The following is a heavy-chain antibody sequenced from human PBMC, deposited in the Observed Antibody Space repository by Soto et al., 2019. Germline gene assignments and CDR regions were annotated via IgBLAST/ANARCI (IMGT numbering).Heavy chain of an antibody. V-gene: IGHV3-23*01. Sequence: GGSLRLSCAASGFTFSSYAMSWVRQAPGKGLEWVSAISGSGGSTYYADSVKGRFTISRDNSKNTLYLQMNSLRAEDTAVYYCAKDNEIRALWYYDSSGYSYYFDYWSQGTLVTVSS. D-gene: IGHD3-22*01. CDR3: AKDNEIRALWYYDSSGYSYYFDY. CDR2: ISGSGGST. CDR1: GFTFSSYA. J-gene: IGHJ4*02.